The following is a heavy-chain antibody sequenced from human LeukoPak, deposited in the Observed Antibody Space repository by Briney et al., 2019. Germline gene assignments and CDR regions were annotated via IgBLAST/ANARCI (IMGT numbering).Heavy chain of an antibody. Sequence: SETLSLTCTVSGGSISSHYWSWIRQPPGKGLEWIGYIYYSGSTNYNPSLKSRVTISVDTSTNQFSLKLSSVTAADTAVYYCARAKGQGAVDYWGQGTLVTVSS. CDR2: IYYSGST. CDR1: GGSISSHY. V-gene: IGHV4-59*11. D-gene: IGHD1-26*01. J-gene: IGHJ4*02. CDR3: ARAKGQGAVDY.